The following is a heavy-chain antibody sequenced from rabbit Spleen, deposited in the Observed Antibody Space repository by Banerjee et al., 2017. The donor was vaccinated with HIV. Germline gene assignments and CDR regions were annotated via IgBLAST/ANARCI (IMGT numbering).Heavy chain of an antibody. D-gene: IGHD6-1*01. CDR1: GFDFSRSYY. CDR2: IDTASVNT. Sequence: QSLEESGGDLVKPGASLTLTCKASGFDFSRSYYMCWVRQAPGKGLELIACIDTASVNTADATWAKGRFTISKTSSTTVTLQMTSLTAADTATYFCARGEHFSVGFSAFAIYLDLWGPGTLVTVS. V-gene: IGHV1S40*01. J-gene: IGHJ4*01. CDR3: ARGEHFSVGFSAFAIYLDL.